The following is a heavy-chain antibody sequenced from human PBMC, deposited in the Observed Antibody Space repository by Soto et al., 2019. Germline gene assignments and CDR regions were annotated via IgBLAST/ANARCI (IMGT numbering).Heavy chain of an antibody. CDR2: IIPIFGTA. Sequence: QVQLVQSGAEVKNPGSSVKVSCKASGGTFSSYSINWVRQAPGQGLEWMGEIIPIFGTANYAQKFQGRVTITADESTSTAYMELSSLRSEDTAVYYCARDGGRNSGGIDYWGQGTLVTVSS. CDR1: GGTFSSYS. J-gene: IGHJ4*02. V-gene: IGHV1-69*01. CDR3: ARDGGRNSGGIDY. D-gene: IGHD1-26*01.